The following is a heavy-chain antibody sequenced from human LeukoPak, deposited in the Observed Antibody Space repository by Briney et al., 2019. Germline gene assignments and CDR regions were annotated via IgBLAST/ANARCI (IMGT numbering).Heavy chain of an antibody. J-gene: IGHJ5*02. CDR2: IYYSGST. D-gene: IGHD3-10*01. CDR1: GGSISSSSYY. CDR3: AREEGDYHGQELNWFDP. V-gene: IGHV4-39*07. Sequence: SETLSLTCTVSGGSISSSSYYWGWIRQPPGKGLEWIGSIYYSGSTYYNPSLKSRVTISVDTSKNQFSLKLSSVTAADTAVYYCAREEGDYHGQELNWFDPWGQGTLVTVSS.